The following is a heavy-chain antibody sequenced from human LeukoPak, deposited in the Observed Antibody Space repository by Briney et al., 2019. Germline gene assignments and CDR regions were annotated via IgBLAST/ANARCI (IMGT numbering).Heavy chain of an antibody. J-gene: IGHJ5*02. V-gene: IGHV3-21*01. CDR2: ISSSSSYI. CDR1: GFTFSRYS. CDR3: ARGSSSAAGFDP. Sequence: KSGGSLRLSCAASGFTFSRYSMNWVRQAPGKGLEWVSSISSSSSYIYYADSVKGRFTISRDNAKNSLYLQMNSLRAEDTAVYYCARGSSSAAGFDPWGQGTLVTASS. D-gene: IGHD6-13*01.